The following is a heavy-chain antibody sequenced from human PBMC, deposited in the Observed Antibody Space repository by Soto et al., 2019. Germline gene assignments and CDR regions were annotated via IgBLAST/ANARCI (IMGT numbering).Heavy chain of an antibody. D-gene: IGHD6-6*01. CDR1: GFTFSSYA. CDR2: ISGSGGST. J-gene: IGHJ4*02. Sequence: GGSLRLSCAASGFTFSSYAMSWVRQAPGKGLEWVSAISGSGGSTYYADSVKGRFTISRDNSKDTLYLQMNSLRAEDTAVYYCAKVPYGQLVLGDFDYWGQGTLVTVSS. V-gene: IGHV3-23*01. CDR3: AKVPYGQLVLGDFDY.